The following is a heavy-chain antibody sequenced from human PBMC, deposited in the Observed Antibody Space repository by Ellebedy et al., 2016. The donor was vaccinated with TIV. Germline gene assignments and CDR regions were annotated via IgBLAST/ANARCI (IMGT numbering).Heavy chain of an antibody. CDR2: FDPEDGET. V-gene: IGHV1-24*01. D-gene: IGHD5-24*01. CDR1: GYTLTELS. CDR3: ATVISRDGYKLSSFDY. J-gene: IGHJ4*02. Sequence: ASVKVSXXVSGYTLTELSMHWVRQAPGKGLEWMGGFDPEDGETIYAQKFQGRVTMTEDTSTDTAYMELSSLRSEDTAVYYCATVISRDGYKLSSFDYWGQGTLVTVSS.